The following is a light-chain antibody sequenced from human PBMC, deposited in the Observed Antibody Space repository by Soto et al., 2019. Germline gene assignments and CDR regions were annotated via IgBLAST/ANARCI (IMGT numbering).Light chain of an antibody. CDR3: QQRSNWPIT. Sequence: DIVMTQSPAPLSVSAGERATLSCMASQSVSSNLAWYQQKPGQAPRLLIYGVSTRATGIPARFSGSGSGTDCTLTISSLEPEDFAVYYCQQRSNWPITLRQGTRLEIK. J-gene: IGKJ5*01. CDR1: QSVSSN. V-gene: IGKV3-15*01. CDR2: GVS.